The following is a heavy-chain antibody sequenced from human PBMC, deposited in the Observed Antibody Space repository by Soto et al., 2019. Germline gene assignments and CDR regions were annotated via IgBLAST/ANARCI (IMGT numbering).Heavy chain of an antibody. J-gene: IGHJ6*02. Sequence: QVQLVESGGGVVQPGRSLRLSCAVSGFTFSSYAMHWVRQAPGKGLEWVAVISYDGSNKYYADSVKGRFTISRDNSKNTLYLQMNSLRAEDTAVYYCARDGDVVVVAATGHYYYGMDVWGQGTTVTVSS. CDR2: ISYDGSNK. CDR3: ARDGDVVVVAATGHYYYGMDV. D-gene: IGHD2-15*01. CDR1: GFTFSSYA. V-gene: IGHV3-30-3*01.